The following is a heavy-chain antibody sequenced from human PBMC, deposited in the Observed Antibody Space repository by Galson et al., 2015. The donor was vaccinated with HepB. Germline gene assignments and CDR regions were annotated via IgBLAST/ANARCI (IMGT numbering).Heavy chain of an antibody. CDR1: GGSFSGYY. CDR3: ASARYKLVLRIRYYYGMDV. V-gene: IGHV4-34*01. CDR2: INHSGST. D-gene: IGHD6-13*01. J-gene: IGHJ6*02. Sequence: ETLSLTCAVYGGSFSGYYWSWIRQPPGKGLEWIGEINHSGSTNYNPSLKSRVTISVDTSKNQFSLKLSSVTAADTAVYYCASARYKLVLRIRYYYGMDVWGQGTTVTVSS.